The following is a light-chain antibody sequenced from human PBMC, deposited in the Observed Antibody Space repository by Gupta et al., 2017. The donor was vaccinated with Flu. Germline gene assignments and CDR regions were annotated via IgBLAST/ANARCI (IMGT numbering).Light chain of an antibody. Sequence: SSPLSAVVGSRVTISCRSSHVIRNYLAWYQQKPGKVPKLLIYAASTLQWGVPSRFAGSGSGTDFTLTISILHPEDVATYYGQKNNDAPHPFGQGTKLEIK. CDR3: QKNNDAPHP. V-gene: IGKV1-27*01. CDR1: HVIRNY. J-gene: IGKJ2*01. CDR2: AAS.